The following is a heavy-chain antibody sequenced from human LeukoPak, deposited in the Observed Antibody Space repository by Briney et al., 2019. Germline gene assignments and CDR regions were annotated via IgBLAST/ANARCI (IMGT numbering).Heavy chain of an antibody. D-gene: IGHD3-10*01. V-gene: IGHV4-4*07. CDR2: IYTSGST. Sequence: GRIYTSGSTNYNPSLKSRVTMSVDTSKNQFSLKLSSVTAADTAVYYCARDLGGEGAFDIWGQGTMVTVSS. J-gene: IGHJ3*02. CDR3: ARDLGGEGAFDI.